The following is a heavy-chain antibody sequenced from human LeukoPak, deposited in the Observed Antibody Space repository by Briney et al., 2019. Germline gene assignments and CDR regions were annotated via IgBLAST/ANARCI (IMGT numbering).Heavy chain of an antibody. Sequence: GGSLRLSCAASGFTFSTFAMSWVRQAPGKGLEWVSYISSSSSTIYYADSVKGRFTISRDNAKNSLYLQMNSLRDEDTAVYYCARDGMVRGVIIWDALDIWGQGTMVTVSS. CDR2: ISSSSSTI. J-gene: IGHJ3*02. CDR1: GFTFSTFA. D-gene: IGHD3-10*01. CDR3: ARDGMVRGVIIWDALDI. V-gene: IGHV3-48*02.